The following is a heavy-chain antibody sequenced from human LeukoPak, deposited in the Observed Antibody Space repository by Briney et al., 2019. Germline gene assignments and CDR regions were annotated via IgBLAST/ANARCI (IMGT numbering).Heavy chain of an antibody. CDR2: ISSSSSYI. J-gene: IGHJ3*02. CDR3: ARDSTFVLSAFDI. V-gene: IGHV3-21*01. CDR1: GFTFSNYG. Sequence: GGSLRLSCAASGFTFSNYGMSWVRQAPGKGLEWVSSISSSSSYIYYADSVKGRFTISRDNAKNSLYLQMNSLRAEDTAVYYCARDSTFVLSAFDIWGQGTMVTVPS. D-gene: IGHD6-6*01.